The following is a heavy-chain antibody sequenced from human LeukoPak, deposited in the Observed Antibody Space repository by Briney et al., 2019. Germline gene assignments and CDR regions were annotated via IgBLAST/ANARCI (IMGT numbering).Heavy chain of an antibody. J-gene: IGHJ3*02. CDR1: GFSFDDYG. D-gene: IGHD3-3*01. CDR2: ITWNSGSK. Sequence: QPGRSLRLSCAASGFSFDDYGIHRVRQVPGKGLEWVSGITWNSGSKVYADSVKGRFTISRDNAKNSLYLQMNSLRAEDTALYYCAKDIKWRGPDAFDIWGQGTMVTVSS. CDR3: AKDIKWRGPDAFDI. V-gene: IGHV3-9*01.